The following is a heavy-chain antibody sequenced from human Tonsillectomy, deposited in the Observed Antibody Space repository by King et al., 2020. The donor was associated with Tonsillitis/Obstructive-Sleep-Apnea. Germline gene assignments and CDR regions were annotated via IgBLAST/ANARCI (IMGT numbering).Heavy chain of an antibody. D-gene: IGHD5-12*01. CDR3: AKFTVGTMFES. CDR2: FRYSGGT. Sequence: QLQESGPGLVQPSETLSLTCTVSGDSITRSNYYWGWIRQPPGKGLEWIGSFRYSGGTYYNPSLKSRTTISAAPSKNHFSLELRSVTAADTAVYYCAKFTVGTMFESWGQGTLVTVSS. CDR1: GDSITRSNYY. V-gene: IGHV4-39*02. J-gene: IGHJ4*02.